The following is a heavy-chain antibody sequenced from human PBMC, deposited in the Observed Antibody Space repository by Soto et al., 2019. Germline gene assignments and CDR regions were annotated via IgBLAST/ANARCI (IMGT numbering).Heavy chain of an antibody. CDR2: ISSSSSYI. CDR1: GFTFSSYS. V-gene: IGHV3-21*01. J-gene: IGHJ4*02. Sequence: TWVSLRLSCAASGFTFSSYSMNWVRQAPGKGLEWVSSISSSSSYIYYADSVKGRFTISRDNAKNSLYLQMNRLRAEDTAVYYCAREKIVLIVYAIPGYDYWGQRTLVTVSS. D-gene: IGHD2-8*01. CDR3: AREKIVLIVYAIPGYDY.